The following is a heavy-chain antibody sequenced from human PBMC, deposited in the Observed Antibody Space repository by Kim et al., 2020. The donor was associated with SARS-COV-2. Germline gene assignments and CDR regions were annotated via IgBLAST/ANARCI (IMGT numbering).Heavy chain of an antibody. V-gene: IGHV4-59*01. CDR1: GGSISTYY. Sequence: SETLSLTCAVSGGSISTYYWSWIRQPPGKGLEWIGYIYYSGSNNYNPSLKSRVTISVDTSKNQFTLKLSSVTAADTAVYYCARRGGSGGYFQLDYWGQGILVTVSS. CDR2: IYYSGSN. D-gene: IGHD3-10*01. J-gene: IGHJ4*02. CDR3: ARRGGSGGYFQLDY.